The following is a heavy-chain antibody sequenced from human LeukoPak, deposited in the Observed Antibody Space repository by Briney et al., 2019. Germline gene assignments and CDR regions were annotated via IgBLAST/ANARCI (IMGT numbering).Heavy chain of an antibody. Sequence: SETLSLTCTVSGGPTNTDYWNWIRQPPGKGLEWIGYIYYTGRTNYNPSFKSRLTISIDTSKSQFSLTLTSVTAADTAVYYCAKDRPTVYSSSWLHFLDSWGQGTLVTVSS. CDR1: GGPTNTDY. CDR3: AKDRPTVYSSSWLHFLDS. V-gene: IGHV4-59*01. J-gene: IGHJ4*02. D-gene: IGHD6-13*01. CDR2: IYYTGRT.